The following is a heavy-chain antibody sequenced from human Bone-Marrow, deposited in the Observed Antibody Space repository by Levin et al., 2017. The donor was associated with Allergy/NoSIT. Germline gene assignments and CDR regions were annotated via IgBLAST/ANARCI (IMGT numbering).Heavy chain of an antibody. CDR3: ARGSDNWFDP. J-gene: IGHJ5*02. Sequence: SLTCTVSGGSISSGGYYWNWIRQHPGKGLEWIGYISHSGSAYYNPSLKSRVVISVDTSNNHFSLTLNSVTAADTAVYYCARGSDNWFDPWGQGTLVTVSS. CDR2: ISHSGSA. V-gene: IGHV4-31*03. CDR1: GGSISSGGYY.